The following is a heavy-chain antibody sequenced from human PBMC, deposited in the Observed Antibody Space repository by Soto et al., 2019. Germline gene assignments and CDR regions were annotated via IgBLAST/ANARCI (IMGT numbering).Heavy chain of an antibody. D-gene: IGHD5-12*01. J-gene: IGHJ4*02. V-gene: IGHV5-51*01. CDR1: GYSFPAFW. Sequence: EVQLVQSGAEMKKPGESLKISCGASGYSFPAFWIGWVRQMPGKGLEWMGIIFPADSDTRYSPSFQGQVTISADKSISTAYLQWSSLKASDTAMYHCARLGAGYNYDYWGQGTLVTVSS. CDR2: IFPADSDT. CDR3: ARLGAGYNYDY.